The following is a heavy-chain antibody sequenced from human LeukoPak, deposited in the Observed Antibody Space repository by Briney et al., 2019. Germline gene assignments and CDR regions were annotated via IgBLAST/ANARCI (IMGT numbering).Heavy chain of an antibody. CDR3: TRSDWFVP. CDR2: IKGDGSST. Sequence: GGSLRLTCAASGFTFSSPWMHWVRQAPGKGLAWVSRIKGDGSSTSYADSVKGRFTVSRDNAKNTLYLHMNSLRAEDTAVYYCTRSDWFVPWGQGTLVTVSS. CDR1: GFTFSSPW. V-gene: IGHV3-74*01. J-gene: IGHJ5*02.